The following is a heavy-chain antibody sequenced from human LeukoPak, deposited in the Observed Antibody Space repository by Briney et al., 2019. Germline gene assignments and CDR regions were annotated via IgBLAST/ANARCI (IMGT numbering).Heavy chain of an antibody. CDR2: IKNNGGN. V-gene: IGHV4-59*01. CDR3: ARAAGGTWFDP. Sequence: SETLSLTCTVSGGSISTYSWNWIRQSPGQGLQWIGYIKNNGGNYNNPSLKSRVTISLDTSKNQFSLKLTSVTAADTAVYYCARAAGGTWFDPWGQGILVTVSS. J-gene: IGHJ5*02. CDR1: GGSISTYS.